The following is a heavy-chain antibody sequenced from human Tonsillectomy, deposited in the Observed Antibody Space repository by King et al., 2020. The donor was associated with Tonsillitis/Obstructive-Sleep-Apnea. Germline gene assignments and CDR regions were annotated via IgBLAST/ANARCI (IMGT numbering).Heavy chain of an antibody. D-gene: IGHD2-2*01. CDR1: GFTFSTYS. J-gene: IGHJ4*02. Sequence: VQLVESGGGLVQPGGSLRLSCAASGFTFSTYSMNWVRQAPGKGLEWVPYITAGGNVIYYADSVKGRFTISRDNAKNSLFLQMDSLRDEDTAVYYCARGGGCDSASCYYTDSWGQGTLVTVSS. CDR3: ARGGGCDSASCYYTDS. V-gene: IGHV3-48*02. CDR2: ITAGGNVI.